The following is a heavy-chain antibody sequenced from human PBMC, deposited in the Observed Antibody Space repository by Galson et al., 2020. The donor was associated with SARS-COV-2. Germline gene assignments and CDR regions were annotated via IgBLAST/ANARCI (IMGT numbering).Heavy chain of an antibody. CDR3: ARGGNYDRDYENLDQ. D-gene: IGHD4-17*01. J-gene: IGHJ4*02. CDR2: ISGSGAYT. V-gene: IGHV3-23*01. CDR1: GFTFSTSA. Sequence: GGSLRLSCAASGFTFSTSAMSWVRQAPGKGLEWVSSISGSGAYTYYADSGKGRFTISRDNSKKTLYLHMNSLRAEDTAVYYCARGGNYDRDYENLDQWGQGALVTVSS.